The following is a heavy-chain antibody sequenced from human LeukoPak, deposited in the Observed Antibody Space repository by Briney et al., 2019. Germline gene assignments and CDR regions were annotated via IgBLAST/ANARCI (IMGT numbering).Heavy chain of an antibody. J-gene: IGHJ4*02. CDR3: ARDSIGGYDSSGYVY. CDR1: GFTFDDYA. V-gene: IGHV3-9*01. D-gene: IGHD3-22*01. CDR2: ISWNSGSI. Sequence: PGGSQRLSCAASGFTFDDYAMHWVRQAPGKGLEWVSGISWNSGSIGYADSVKGRFTISRDNAKNSLYLQMNSLRAEDTALYYCARDSIGGYDSSGYVYWGQGTLVTVSS.